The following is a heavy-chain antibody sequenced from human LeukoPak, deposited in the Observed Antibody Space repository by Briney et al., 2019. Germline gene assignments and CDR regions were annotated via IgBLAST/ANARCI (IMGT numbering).Heavy chain of an antibody. CDR3: AEDVGRTGTNCFDP. D-gene: IGHD1-1*01. J-gene: IGHJ5*02. Sequence: GASVKVSCKPSGDTFTANYLHWVRQAPGQRLEWLGWINLNTGYTKYAQKFQGRVTMTRDTSTSSAFMELSRLRSDDTAVYFCAEDVGRTGTNCFDPWGQGTLVTVSS. CDR1: GDTFTANY. CDR2: INLNTGYT. V-gene: IGHV1-2*02.